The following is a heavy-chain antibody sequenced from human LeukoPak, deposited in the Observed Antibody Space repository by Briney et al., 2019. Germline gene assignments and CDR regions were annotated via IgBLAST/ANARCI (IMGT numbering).Heavy chain of an antibody. J-gene: IGHJ3*02. Sequence: SETLSLTCTVSGGSINSGDYYWSWIRQPPGKGLEWIGYIYYSGSTYYNPSLKSRVTISIDTSKNQFSLKLSSVTAAGTAVYYCARDPVHSTYSGSYSGAFDIWGQGTMVTVSS. CDR2: IYYSGST. CDR1: GGSINSGDYY. V-gene: IGHV4-30-4*08. CDR3: ARDPVHSTYSGSYSGAFDI. D-gene: IGHD1-26*01.